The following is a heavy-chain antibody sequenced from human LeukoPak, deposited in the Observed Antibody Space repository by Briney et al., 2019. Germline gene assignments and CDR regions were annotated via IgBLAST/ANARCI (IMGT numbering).Heavy chain of an antibody. CDR1: GYSFNSYG. Sequence: GASVKVSCKASGYSFNSYGIYWVRQAPGQGLEWMGWISAYNGNTNYVQKLQGRVTMTTDTSTSTAYLELRSLRSDDTAVYYCARGNGGYYQHCPDSWGQGTLVTVSS. CDR3: ARGNGGYYQHCPDS. CDR2: ISAYNGNT. J-gene: IGHJ4*02. V-gene: IGHV1-18*01. D-gene: IGHD1-26*01.